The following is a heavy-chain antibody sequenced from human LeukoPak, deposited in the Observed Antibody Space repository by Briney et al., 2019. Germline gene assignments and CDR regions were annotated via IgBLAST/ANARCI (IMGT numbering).Heavy chain of an antibody. J-gene: IGHJ6*03. CDR3: ARHHAPSPSGSYWGPYYYYYYMDV. D-gene: IGHD1-26*01. V-gene: IGHV5-51*01. CDR2: IYPGDSDT. Sequence: GESLKISCKGSGYSFTTHWIGWVRQMPGKGLEWMGIIYPGDSDTRYSPSFRGQVTISADKSISTAYLQWSSLKASDTAMYYCARHHAPSPSGSYWGPYYYYYYMDVWGKGTTVTVSS. CDR1: GYSFTTHW.